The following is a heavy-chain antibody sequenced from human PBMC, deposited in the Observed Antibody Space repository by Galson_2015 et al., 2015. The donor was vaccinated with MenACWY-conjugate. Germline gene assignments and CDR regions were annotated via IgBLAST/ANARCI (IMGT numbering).Heavy chain of an antibody. Sequence: SLRLSCAASGFTFSTYSMNWVRQAPGKGLEWVSYISSSSSTIYYADSVKGRFTISRDNAKNSLYLQMNTLRDEDKAVYYCARVPGYSYGYYDWWGQGTLFTVSS. V-gene: IGHV3-48*02. D-gene: IGHD5-18*01. J-gene: IGHJ4*02. CDR2: ISSSSSTI. CDR1: GFTFSTYS. CDR3: ARVPGYSYGYYDW.